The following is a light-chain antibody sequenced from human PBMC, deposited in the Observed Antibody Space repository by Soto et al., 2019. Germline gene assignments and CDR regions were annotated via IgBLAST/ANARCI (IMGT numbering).Light chain of an antibody. Sequence: QSVLTQPPSASGTPGQTVAISCSGSSSNIGSNTVNWYQQFPGTAPKLLIYGNNQRPSGVPDRLSGPKSDTSASLAISGLLSEDESDYYCATWDDSLNGWVFGGGTKVTVL. CDR1: SSNIGSNT. CDR2: GNN. J-gene: IGLJ3*02. V-gene: IGLV1-44*01. CDR3: ATWDDSLNGWV.